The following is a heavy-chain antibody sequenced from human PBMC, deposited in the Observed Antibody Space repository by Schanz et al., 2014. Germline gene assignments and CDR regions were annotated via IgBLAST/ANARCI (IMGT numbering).Heavy chain of an antibody. V-gene: IGHV4-59*01. CDR2: ITYSGGT. Sequence: QVQLQESGPGLVRPSETLSLTCTVSGGSISSYYWSWIRQSPGKGPEWIGYITYSGGTNHNASLKSRVPISVDTAKNHFSLKVSSVTAADTAIYSCARVHSTSLERGSHYYMDVWGKGTTVTVSS. D-gene: IGHD2-2*01. CDR1: GGSISSYY. J-gene: IGHJ6*03. CDR3: ARVHSTSLERGSHYYMDV.